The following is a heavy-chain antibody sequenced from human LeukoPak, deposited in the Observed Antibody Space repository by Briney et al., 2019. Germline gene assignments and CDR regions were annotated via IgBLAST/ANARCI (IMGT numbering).Heavy chain of an antibody. CDR2: ISGSGGST. CDR1: GLTFSEAW. V-gene: IGHV3-23*01. Sequence: GGSLRLSCAVSGLTFSEAWLSWVRQVPGKGLEWVSAISGSGGSTYYADSVKGRFTISRDNSKNTLYLQMTSLRAEDTAVYYCAKDFRVGATFDYWGQGTLVTVSS. J-gene: IGHJ4*02. CDR3: AKDFRVGATFDY. D-gene: IGHD1-26*01.